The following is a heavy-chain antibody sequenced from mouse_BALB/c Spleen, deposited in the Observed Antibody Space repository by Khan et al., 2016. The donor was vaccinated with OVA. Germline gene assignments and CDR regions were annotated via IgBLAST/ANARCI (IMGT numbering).Heavy chain of an antibody. J-gene: IGHJ3*01. D-gene: IGHD2-4*01. CDR1: GFSLTHYG. Sequence: QVQLKESGPGLVQPSQSLSITCTVSGFSLTHYGVHWVRQSPGKGLEWLGVIWSGGSTDYNAAFTSRLNISKDNSKNQAFFKMNSLQANDTAIYYCAKNYDYDEGFAYGGQGTLVTVSA. V-gene: IGHV2-2*02. CDR2: IWSGGST. CDR3: AKNYDYDEGFAY.